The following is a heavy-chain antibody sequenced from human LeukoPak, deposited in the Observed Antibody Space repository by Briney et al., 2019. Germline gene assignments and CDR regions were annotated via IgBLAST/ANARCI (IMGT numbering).Heavy chain of an antibody. CDR3: ARGPRFGERPSDY. Sequence: GGSLRLSCAASGFTFSSYSMNWVRQAPGKGLEWVSSISSSSSYIYYADSVKGRFTISRDNAKNSLYLQMNSLRAEDTAVYYCARGPRFGERPSDYWGQGTLVTVSS. V-gene: IGHV3-21*01. CDR2: ISSSSSYI. J-gene: IGHJ4*02. D-gene: IGHD3-10*02. CDR1: GFTFSSYS.